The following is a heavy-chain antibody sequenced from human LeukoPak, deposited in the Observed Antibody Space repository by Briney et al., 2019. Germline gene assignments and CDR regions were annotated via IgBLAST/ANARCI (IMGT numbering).Heavy chain of an antibody. CDR3: TTAQFFNSSGSLAY. Sequence: GGSLRLSCAGSGFTFSNPWMSWVRQAPGTGLEWVGRIKSKTDGGTTDYAAPVRGRFTISRDDSKDTLYLQMNSLKTEDTAVYYCTTAQFFNSSGSLAYWGQGTLVTVSS. CDR1: GFTFSNPW. V-gene: IGHV3-15*01. D-gene: IGHD3-22*01. CDR2: IKSKTDGGTT. J-gene: IGHJ4*02.